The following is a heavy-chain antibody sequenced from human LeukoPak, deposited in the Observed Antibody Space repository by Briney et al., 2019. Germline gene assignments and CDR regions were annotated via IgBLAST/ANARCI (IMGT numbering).Heavy chain of an antibody. CDR1: GGTFSSYA. CDR3: ARDAGYCSSTSCYEDYYYGMDV. D-gene: IGHD2-2*01. Sequence: SVKVSCKASGGTFSSYAISWVRQAPGQGLEWMGRIIPILGIANYAQKFQDRVTITADKSTSTAYMELSSLRSEDTAVYYCARDAGYCSSTSCYEDYYYGMDVWGQGTTVTVSS. CDR2: IIPILGIA. V-gene: IGHV1-69*04. J-gene: IGHJ6*02.